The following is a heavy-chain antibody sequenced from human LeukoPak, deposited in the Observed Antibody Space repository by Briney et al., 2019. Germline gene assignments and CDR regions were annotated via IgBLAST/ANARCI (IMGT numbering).Heavy chain of an antibody. CDR1: GFTFSNYN. J-gene: IGHJ4*02. CDR3: ARGDSGSKD. D-gene: IGHD5-12*01. Sequence: GGSLRLSCAASGFTFSNYNMNWVRQAPGKGLEWVSYISSDSATKYYADSVKARFTISRDNAKDSLYLQMNSLRAEDTAVYYCARGDSGSKDWGQGALVTVSS. CDR2: ISSDSATK. V-gene: IGHV3-48*01.